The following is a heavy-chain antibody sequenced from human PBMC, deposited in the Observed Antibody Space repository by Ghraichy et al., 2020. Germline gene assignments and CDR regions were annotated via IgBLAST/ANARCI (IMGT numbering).Heavy chain of an antibody. V-gene: IGHV3-7*01. D-gene: IGHD3-22*01. CDR2: TRQDGSES. Sequence: GGSLRLSCAASGFSFSRYWISWVRQAPGKGLEWVANTRQDGSESYYVDSVKGRFTISRDNAKNSLYLQMNRLRAEDTAVYYCARGDYYDSSGHYIEAFDIWGQGTMVTVSS. J-gene: IGHJ3*02. CDR1: GFSFSRYW. CDR3: ARGDYYDSSGHYIEAFDI.